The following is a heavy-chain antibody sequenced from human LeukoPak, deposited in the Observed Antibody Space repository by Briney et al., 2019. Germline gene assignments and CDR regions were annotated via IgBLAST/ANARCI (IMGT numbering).Heavy chain of an antibody. CDR1: GGSFSGYY. D-gene: IGHD3-10*01. CDR3: ARHKGMEVPLRLYGSGRAHFDY. J-gene: IGHJ4*02. V-gene: IGHV4-34*01. CDR2: INHSGST. Sequence: SETLSLTCAVYGGSFSGYYWSWIRQPPGKGLGWIGEINHSGSTNYNPSLKSRVTISVDTSKNQFSLKLSSVTAADTAVYYCARHKGMEVPLRLYGSGRAHFDYWGQGTLVTVSS.